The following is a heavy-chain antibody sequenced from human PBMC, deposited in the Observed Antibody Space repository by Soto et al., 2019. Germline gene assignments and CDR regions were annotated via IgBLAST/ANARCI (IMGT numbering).Heavy chain of an antibody. J-gene: IGHJ6*03. V-gene: IGHV5-51*01. CDR1: GYSFTSYW. Sequence: GESLKISCKGSGYSFTSYWIGWVRQMPGKGLEWMGIIYPGDSDTRYSPSFQGQVTISADKSISTAYLQWSSLKASDTAMYYCARQYRITIFGNYYMDVWGKGTTVTVSS. CDR3: ARQYRITIFGNYYMDV. CDR2: IYPGDSDT. D-gene: IGHD3-3*01.